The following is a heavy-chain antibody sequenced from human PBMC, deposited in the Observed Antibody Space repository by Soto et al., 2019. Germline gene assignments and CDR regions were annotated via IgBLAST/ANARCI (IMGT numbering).Heavy chain of an antibody. V-gene: IGHV3-30*18. CDR2: ISYDGSNK. Sequence: GGSLRLSCAASGFTFSSYGMHWVRQAPGKGLEWVAVISYDGSNKYYADSVKGRFTISRDNSKNTLYLQMNSLRAEDTAVYYCAKDHIGGDYSHYYYYYMDVWGKGTTVTVSS. CDR1: GFTFSSYG. J-gene: IGHJ6*03. CDR3: AKDHIGGDYSHYYYYYMDV. D-gene: IGHD4-17*01.